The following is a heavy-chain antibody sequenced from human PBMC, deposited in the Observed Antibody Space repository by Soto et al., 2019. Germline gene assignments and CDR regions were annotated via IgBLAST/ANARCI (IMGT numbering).Heavy chain of an antibody. V-gene: IGHV3-49*03. CDR3: ATRIAAAGTEAGYYYYGMDV. J-gene: IGHJ6*02. Sequence: GGSLRLSCTASGFTFGDYAMSWFRQAPGKGLEWVGFIRSKAYGGTTEYAASVEGRFTISRDDSKNTLYLQMNSLRAEDTAVYYCATRIAAAGTEAGYYYYGMDVWGQGTTVTVSS. CDR2: IRSKAYGGTT. D-gene: IGHD6-13*01. CDR1: GFTFGDYA.